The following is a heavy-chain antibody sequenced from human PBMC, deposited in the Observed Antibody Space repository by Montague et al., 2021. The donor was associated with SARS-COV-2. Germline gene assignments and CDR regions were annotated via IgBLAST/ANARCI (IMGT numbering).Heavy chain of an antibody. J-gene: IGHJ6*02. CDR3: ARVQRTTGTTRLGTYYYYYYGMDV. V-gene: IGHV3-7*01. CDR2: IKQDGSEK. D-gene: IGHD1-1*01. Sequence: SLRLSCAASGFTFSSYWMSWVRQASGKGLEWVANIKQDGSEKYYVDSVKSRFTISRDNAKNSLYLQMNSLRAEDTAVYYCARVQRTTGTTRLGTYYYYYYGMDVWGQETTVTVSS. CDR1: GFTFSSYW.